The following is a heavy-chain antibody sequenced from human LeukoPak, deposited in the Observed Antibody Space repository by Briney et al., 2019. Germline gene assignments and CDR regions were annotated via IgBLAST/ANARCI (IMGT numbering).Heavy chain of an antibody. D-gene: IGHD3-10*01. Sequence: GGSLRLSCAASGFTFDDYAMHWVRQAPGKGLEWVSGISGRDGNTYYADSVKGRFTISRDNSKNTLYLQMISLRVEDTAIYYCAKMYYGSGSYIFDYWGQGTLVTVSS. J-gene: IGHJ4*02. CDR1: GFTFDDYA. V-gene: IGHV3-23*01. CDR3: AKMYYGSGSYIFDY. CDR2: ISGRDGNT.